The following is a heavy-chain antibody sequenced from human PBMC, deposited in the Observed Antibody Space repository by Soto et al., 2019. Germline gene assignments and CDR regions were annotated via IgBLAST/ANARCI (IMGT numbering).Heavy chain of an antibody. Sequence: LRLSCAASGFTFSSYGMHWVRQAPGQGLEWVAVISHQGSIRYYADSLKGRFTISRDNSENTLYLQMNSLRDEDTAVYYCAKSTGGRSENWFDPWGQGTLVTVSS. J-gene: IGHJ5*02. CDR2: ISHQGSIR. D-gene: IGHD2-8*02. CDR1: GFTFSSYG. CDR3: AKSTGGRSENWFDP. V-gene: IGHV3-30*18.